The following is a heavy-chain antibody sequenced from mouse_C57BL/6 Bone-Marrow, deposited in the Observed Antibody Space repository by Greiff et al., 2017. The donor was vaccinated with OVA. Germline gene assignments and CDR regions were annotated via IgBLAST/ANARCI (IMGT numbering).Heavy chain of an antibody. CDR1: GFNIKDDY. CDR2: IAPENGDT. J-gene: IGHJ2*01. Sequence: EVKLMESGAELVRPGASVKLSCTASGFNIKDDYMHWVKERPEQGLEWIGWIAPENGDTEYASKFQGKATKTADTSSKTVYLHLSGLTSEDTAVYYCTTYRYWGQGTTLTVSS. V-gene: IGHV14-4*01. CDR3: TTYRY.